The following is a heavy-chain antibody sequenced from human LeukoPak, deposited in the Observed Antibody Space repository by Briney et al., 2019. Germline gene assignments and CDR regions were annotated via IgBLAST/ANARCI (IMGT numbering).Heavy chain of an antibody. CDR1: GYSFTSYW. V-gene: IGHV5-10-1*01. CDR3: ARGLAVANAAC. D-gene: IGHD6-19*01. J-gene: IGHJ4*02. Sequence: GESLKISCQGSGYSFTSYWISWVRQMPGKGLEWMGRIDPSDSQTNYSPSFQGHVTISADKSISTVYLQWSRLKASDTAMYYCARGLAVANAACWGRGTLVTVSS. CDR2: IDPSDSQT.